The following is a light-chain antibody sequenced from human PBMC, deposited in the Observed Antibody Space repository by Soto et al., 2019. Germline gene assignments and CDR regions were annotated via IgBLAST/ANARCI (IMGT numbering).Light chain of an antibody. V-gene: IGLV2-14*01. CDR1: SSDVGGYNY. CDR2: EVT. Sequence: QSVLTQPASVSGSPGQSITISCTGTSSDVGGYNYVSWYQHHPGKAPKLMIYEVTNRPSGVSNRFSGSKSGNTASLTISGLQGEDEADYYCSSYTSSSTLVVFGGGTKLTVL. CDR3: SSYTSSSTLVV. J-gene: IGLJ2*01.